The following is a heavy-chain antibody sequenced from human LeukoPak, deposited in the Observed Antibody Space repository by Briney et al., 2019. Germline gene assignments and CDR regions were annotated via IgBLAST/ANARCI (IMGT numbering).Heavy chain of an antibody. D-gene: IGHD3-22*01. J-gene: IGHJ4*02. CDR3: AREGYYDSSGYSIRFSY. V-gene: IGHV3-7*01. Sequence: GGSLRLSCAASGFTFSSYWMSWVRQAPGKGLEWVANIKQDGSEKYYVDSVKGRFTISRDNAKNSLYLQMNSLRAEDTAVYYCAREGYYDSSGYSIRFSYWGQGTLVTVSS. CDR1: GFTFSSYW. CDR2: IKQDGSEK.